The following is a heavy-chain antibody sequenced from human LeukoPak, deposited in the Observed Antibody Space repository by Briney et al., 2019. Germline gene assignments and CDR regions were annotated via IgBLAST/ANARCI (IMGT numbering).Heavy chain of an antibody. CDR1: GGSFSGYY. Sequence: SETLSLTCAVYGGSFSGYYWRWIRQPPGKGLEWIGEINHSGSTNYNPSLKSRVTISVDTSKNQFSLKLSSVTAADTAVYYCARREDYYGSGSYYTLFDYWGQGTLVTVSS. D-gene: IGHD3-10*01. CDR2: INHSGST. J-gene: IGHJ4*02. V-gene: IGHV4-34*01. CDR3: ARREDYYGSGSYYTLFDY.